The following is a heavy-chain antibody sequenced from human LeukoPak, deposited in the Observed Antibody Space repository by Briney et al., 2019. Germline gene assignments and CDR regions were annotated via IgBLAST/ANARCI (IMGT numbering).Heavy chain of an antibody. CDR1: GFTFDDYT. V-gene: IGHV3-48*03. CDR3: ATSRGSWPDYFDY. J-gene: IGHJ4*02. Sequence: GGSPRLSCAASGFTFDDYTMHWVRQAPGKGLDWVSYISTSGSTIYYADSVKGRFTISRDNAKNSPYLQMNSLRAEDTAVYYCATSRGSWPDYFDYWGQGTLVTVSS. CDR2: ISTSGSTI. D-gene: IGHD6-13*01.